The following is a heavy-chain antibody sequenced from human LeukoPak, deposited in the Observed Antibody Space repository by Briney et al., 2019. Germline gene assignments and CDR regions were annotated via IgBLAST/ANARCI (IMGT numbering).Heavy chain of an antibody. J-gene: IGHJ4*02. V-gene: IGHV3-23*01. Sequence: GGSLRLSCTASGFTFSYFGMGWVRQAPGKGLEWVSAITNSGDSTYFADSMKGRFSISRDNSKNTLYLHMNSLRADDTAVYYCVKDARRTSGWYYFDYWGQGSLVTVSA. CDR1: GFTFSYFG. D-gene: IGHD6-19*01. CDR2: ITNSGDST. CDR3: VKDARRTSGWYYFDY.